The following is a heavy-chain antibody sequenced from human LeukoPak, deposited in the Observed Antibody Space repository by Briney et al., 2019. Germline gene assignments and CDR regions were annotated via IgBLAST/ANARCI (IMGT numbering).Heavy chain of an antibody. CDR1: GFTFSSYA. J-gene: IGHJ5*02. Sequence: GGSLRLSCAASGFTFSSYAMHWVRQAPGKGLEWVAVISYDGSNKYYADSVKGRFTISRDNSKNTLYLQMNSLRSEDTAVYYCARDNSVGDYAWWFDPWGQGTLVTVSS. CDR2: ISYDGSNK. CDR3: ARDNSVGDYAWWFDP. V-gene: IGHV3-30*04. D-gene: IGHD1-26*01.